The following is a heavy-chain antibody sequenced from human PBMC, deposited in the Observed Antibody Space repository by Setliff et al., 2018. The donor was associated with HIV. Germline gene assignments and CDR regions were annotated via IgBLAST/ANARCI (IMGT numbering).Heavy chain of an antibody. CDR2: INPNTGGT. V-gene: IGHV1-2*02. D-gene: IGHD3-22*01. Sequence: GASVKVSCKASGYTFTGYYMHWVRQAPGQGLEWMGWINPNTGGTNYAQKFQGRVTMTRDTSISTAYMELSRLRSDDTAVYYRARAYYDSSGYIFFPGLPDYWGQGTLVTVSS. CDR1: GYTFTGYY. CDR3: ARAYYDSSGYIFFPGLPDY. J-gene: IGHJ4*02.